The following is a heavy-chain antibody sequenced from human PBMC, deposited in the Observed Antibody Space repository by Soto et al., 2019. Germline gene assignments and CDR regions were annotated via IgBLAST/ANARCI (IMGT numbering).Heavy chain of an antibody. D-gene: IGHD6-13*01. V-gene: IGHV3-21*01. Sequence: GGSLRLSCAASGFTFSSYSMNWVRQAPGKGLEWVSSISSSSSYIYYADSVKGRFTISRDNARNSLYLQMNSLRAEDTAVYYSAPRIAAAGPFDYWGQGTLVTVSS. J-gene: IGHJ4*02. CDR1: GFTFSSYS. CDR2: ISSSSSYI. CDR3: APRIAAAGPFDY.